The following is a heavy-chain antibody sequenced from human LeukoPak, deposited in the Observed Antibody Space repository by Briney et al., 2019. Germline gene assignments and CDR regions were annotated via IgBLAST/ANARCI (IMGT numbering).Heavy chain of an antibody. CDR3: ARDMRAAAKTTYYMDV. Sequence: GGSLRLSCAASGFTFSAYYMNWIRQAPGRVLEWVSCISRSGSTIYYADSVKGRFTISRDNAKNSLYLQMNSLRDEDTAVYYCARDMRAAAKTTYYMDVWGKGTTVTVSS. D-gene: IGHD6-13*01. CDR2: ISRSGSTI. J-gene: IGHJ6*03. CDR1: GFTFSAYY. V-gene: IGHV3-11*01.